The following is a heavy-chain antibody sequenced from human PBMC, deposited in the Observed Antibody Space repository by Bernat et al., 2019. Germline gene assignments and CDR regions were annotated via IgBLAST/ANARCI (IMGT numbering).Heavy chain of an antibody. J-gene: IGHJ4*02. D-gene: IGHD5-18*01. CDR1: GFTFGDYA. V-gene: IGHV3-49*03. CDR3: PRSPFSYGYFDY. Sequence: EVQLVESGGGLIQPGRSLRLSCTASGFTFGDYAMSWFRQAPGKGLEWVGVIRSKTYGGTTEYAASVKGRFTISRDDSKSIAYLQMNTLKTEDPAVYYCPRSPFSYGYFDYWGQGPLVTVSS. CDR2: IRSKTYGGTT.